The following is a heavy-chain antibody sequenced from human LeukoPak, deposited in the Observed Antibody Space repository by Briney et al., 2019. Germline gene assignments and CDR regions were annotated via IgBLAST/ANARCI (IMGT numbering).Heavy chain of an antibody. D-gene: IGHD3-10*01. V-gene: IGHV1-2*02. CDR2: INPNSGGT. J-gene: IGHJ5*02. CDR1: GYTFTGYY. CDR3: AREAGQWFGETRWFDP. Sequence: ASVKVSCKASGYTFTGYYLHWVRQAPGQGLEWMGWINPNSGGTNYAQKFQGRVTMTRDMSTSTVYMELSSLRSEDTAVYYCAREAGQWFGETRWFDPWGQGTLVTVSS.